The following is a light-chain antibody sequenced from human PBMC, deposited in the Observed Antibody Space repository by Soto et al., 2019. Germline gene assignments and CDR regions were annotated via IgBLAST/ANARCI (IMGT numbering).Light chain of an antibody. CDR3: RSFGGRRIWV. Sequence: QSALTQPASVSGSSGQSITISCTGATSDVGSYHPVSWYRAYPGEAPKLMIYEDNKRPSGVFNRFSGSKSGNTASLTNSGLQGEDGGYFFLRSFGGRRIWVVGGGTKLTVL. V-gene: IGLV2-23*01. CDR1: TSDVGSYHP. CDR2: EDN. J-gene: IGLJ3*02.